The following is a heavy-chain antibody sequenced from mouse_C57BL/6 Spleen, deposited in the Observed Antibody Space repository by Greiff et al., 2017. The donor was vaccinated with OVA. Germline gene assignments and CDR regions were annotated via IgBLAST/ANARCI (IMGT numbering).Heavy chain of an antibody. D-gene: IGHD3-2*02. CDR2: IYPGSGST. J-gene: IGHJ3*01. Sequence: QVQLQQPGAELVKPGASVKMSCKASGYTFTSYWITWVKQRPGHGLEWIGDIYPGSGSTTYNEQFKSKATLTVDASTSAAYMQLSSLTSEDSSVYDCASRGLRFPYAYWGKGTLVTVSA. CDR1: GYTFTSYW. CDR3: ASRGLRFPYAY. V-gene: IGHV1-55*01.